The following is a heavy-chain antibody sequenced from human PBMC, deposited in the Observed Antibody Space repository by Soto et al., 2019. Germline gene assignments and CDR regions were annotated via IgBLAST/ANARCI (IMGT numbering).Heavy chain of an antibody. CDR2: IIPILGIA. CDR3: ASHDYGDKPPQPYFDY. V-gene: IGHV1-69*02. J-gene: IGHJ4*02. Sequence: QVQLVQSGAEVKKPGSSVKVSCKASGGTFSSYTISWVRQAPGQGLEWMGRIIPILGIANYAQKFQGRVTITADKSTSTAYMELSSLRSEDTAVYYCASHDYGDKPPQPYFDYWGQGTLVTVSS. CDR1: GGTFSSYT. D-gene: IGHD4-17*01.